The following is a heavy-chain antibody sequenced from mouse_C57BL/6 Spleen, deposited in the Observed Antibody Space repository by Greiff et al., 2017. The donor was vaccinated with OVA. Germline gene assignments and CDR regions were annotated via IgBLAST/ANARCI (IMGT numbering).Heavy chain of an antibody. CDR3: ARGSWYFDV. J-gene: IGHJ1*03. Sequence: EVKLMESEGGLVQPGSSMKLSCTASGFTFTDYYMAWVRQVPEKGLEWVANINHDGSSTYYLDSLKSRFIISRDNAKNILYLQMSSLKSEDTATYYCARGSWYFDVWGTGTTVTVSS. CDR2: INHDGSST. CDR1: GFTFTDYY. V-gene: IGHV5-16*01.